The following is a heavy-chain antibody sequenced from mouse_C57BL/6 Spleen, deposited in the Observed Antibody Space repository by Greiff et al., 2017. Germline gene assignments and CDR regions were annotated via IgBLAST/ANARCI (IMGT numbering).Heavy chain of an antibody. CDR1: GFNIKNTY. CDR3: AREGRGYYDGYPFAY. V-gene: IGHV14-3*01. CDR2: IDPANGNT. Sequence: EVKLEESVAELVRPGASVKLSCTASGFNIKNTYMHWVKQRPEQGLEWIGRIDPANGNTKYAPKFQGKATITADTSSNTAYLQLSSLTSEDTAIYCCAREGRGYYDGYPFAYWGQGTLVTVSA. D-gene: IGHD2-3*01. J-gene: IGHJ3*01.